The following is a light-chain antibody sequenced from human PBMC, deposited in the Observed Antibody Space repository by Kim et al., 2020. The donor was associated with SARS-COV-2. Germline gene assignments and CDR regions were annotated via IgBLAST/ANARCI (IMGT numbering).Light chain of an antibody. J-gene: IGKJ4*01. CDR2: DAS. Sequence: AIQLTQSPSSLSASVGDRVTITCRASQDISYTLAWYQQKSGKAPALLIYDASSLESGVPSRFSGSGSGTDFTLTISTLQPEDFATYYCQQFYSYPLTFGGGTKLEIK. CDR3: QQFYSYPLT. CDR1: QDISYT. V-gene: IGKV1-13*02.